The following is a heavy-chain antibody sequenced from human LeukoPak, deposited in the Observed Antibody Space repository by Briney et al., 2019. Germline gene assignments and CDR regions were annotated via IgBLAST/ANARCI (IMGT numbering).Heavy chain of an antibody. CDR1: GFTFSSYA. V-gene: IGHV3-23*01. CDR2: ISGSGGST. CDR3: AKGSGDGSGYYYAYYYYYMDV. D-gene: IGHD3-22*01. J-gene: IGHJ6*03. Sequence: GGSLRLSCAASGFTFSSYAMSWVRQAPGKGLEWVSAISGSGGSTYYADSVKGRFTISRDNSKNTLYLQMNSLRAEDTAVYYCAKGSGDGSGYYYAYYYYYMDVWGKGTTVTVSS.